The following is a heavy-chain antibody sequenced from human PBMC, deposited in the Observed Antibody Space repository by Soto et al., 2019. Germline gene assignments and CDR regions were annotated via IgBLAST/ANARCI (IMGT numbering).Heavy chain of an antibody. J-gene: IGHJ2*01. Sequence: PSETLSLTCTVSGGSISSSPYYWGWIRQPPGKGLEWIGSISYSGVTNYNPSLKSRVTISVDTSKNQFSLKLSSVTAADTAVYYCAREAVKGFYQQRYFDLWGRGTLVTVSS. CDR2: ISYSGVT. V-gene: IGHV4-39*07. CDR3: AREAVKGFYQQRYFDL. D-gene: IGHD2-2*01. CDR1: GGSISSSPYY.